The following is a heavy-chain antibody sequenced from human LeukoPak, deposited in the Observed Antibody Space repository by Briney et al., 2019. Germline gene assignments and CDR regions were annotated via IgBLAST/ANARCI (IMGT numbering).Heavy chain of an antibody. CDR3: AKGSYYDSRGSFYFDY. J-gene: IGHJ4*02. CDR2: ISGSGDNT. CDR1: GFTFSSYA. Sequence: GGSLRLSCAASGFTFSSYAMSWVRQAPGKGLEWVSGISGSGDNTYYADSVKGRFTISRDNSKNTLYVQVNSLGTEDTAAHYCAKGSYYDSRGSFYFDYWGQGTLVTVSS. V-gene: IGHV3-23*01. D-gene: IGHD3-22*01.